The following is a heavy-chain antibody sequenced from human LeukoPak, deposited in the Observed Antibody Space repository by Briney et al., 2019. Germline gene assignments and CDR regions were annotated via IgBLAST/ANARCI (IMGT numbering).Heavy chain of an antibody. V-gene: IGHV1-8*01. Sequence: ASVKVSCKASGYTFTSYDINWVRQATGQGLEWMGWMNPNSGNTGYAQKFQGRATMTRNTSISTAYMELSSLRSDDMAVYYCARKYLYGSGKPHFDYWGQGALVTVSS. J-gene: IGHJ4*02. D-gene: IGHD3-10*01. CDR1: GYTFTSYD. CDR2: MNPNSGNT. CDR3: ARKYLYGSGKPHFDY.